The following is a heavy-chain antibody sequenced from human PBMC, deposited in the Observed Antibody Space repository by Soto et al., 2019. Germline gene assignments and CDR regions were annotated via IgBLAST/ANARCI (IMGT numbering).Heavy chain of an antibody. V-gene: IGHV1-18*01. J-gene: IGHJ6*02. D-gene: IGHD6-19*01. CDR3: ARASNRQKTSGWYGYYYYYCCMDV. CDR2: ISAYNGNT. CDR1: GYTFTSYC. Sequence: GASVNVSFKDSGYTFTSYCISWVRPAPGQGLEWMGWISAYNGNTNYAQKLQGRVTMTTDTSTSTAYMELRSLRSDDTAVYYCARASNRQKTSGWYGYYYYYCCMDVWGQGTTVTSP.